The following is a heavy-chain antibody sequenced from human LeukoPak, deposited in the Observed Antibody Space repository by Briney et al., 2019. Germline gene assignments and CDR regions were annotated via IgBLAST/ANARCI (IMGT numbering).Heavy chain of an antibody. V-gene: IGHV3-23*01. CDR3: AKDLSAGHFDY. D-gene: IGHD6-13*01. J-gene: IGHJ4*02. CDR1: GFTFSNAW. CDR2: ISMSGART. Sequence: PGGSLRLSCAASGFTFSNAWMSWVRQAPGKGLEWVSTISMSGARTYYADSVKGRFTISRDNSKNTLYLQMNSLRPDDTAVYYCAKDLSAGHFDYWGQGSLVTVSS.